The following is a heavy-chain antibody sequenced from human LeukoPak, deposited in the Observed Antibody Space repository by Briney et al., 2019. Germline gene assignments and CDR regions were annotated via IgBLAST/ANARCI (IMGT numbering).Heavy chain of an antibody. J-gene: IGHJ4*02. CDR2: INPSGGST. CDR3: AREDGDGVDY. CDR1: GYTFTSYY. V-gene: IGHV1-46*01. D-gene: IGHD4-17*01. Sequence: GGSLRLSCAASGYTFTSYYMHWVRQAPGQGLEWMGIINPSGGSTSYAQKFQGRVTMTRDTSTSTVYMELSSLRSEDTAVYYCAREDGDGVDYWGQGTLVTVSS.